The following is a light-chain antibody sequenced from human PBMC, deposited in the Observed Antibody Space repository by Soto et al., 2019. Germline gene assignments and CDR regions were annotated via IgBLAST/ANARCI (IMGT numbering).Light chain of an antibody. CDR1: SSDVGTYNL. Sequence: QSVLTQPASVSGSPGQSITISCTGTSSDVGTYNLVSWYQQHPGKAPKLMVYEGTKRPSGVPNRFSGSKSGNAASLTISGLQAEDEADYYCCSYVGSSTDVFGTGTKVTVL. J-gene: IGLJ1*01. CDR2: EGT. V-gene: IGLV2-23*01. CDR3: CSYVGSSTDV.